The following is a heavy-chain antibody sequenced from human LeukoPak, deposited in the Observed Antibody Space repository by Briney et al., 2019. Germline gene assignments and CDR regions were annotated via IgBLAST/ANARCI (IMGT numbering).Heavy chain of an antibody. J-gene: IGHJ4*02. D-gene: IGHD3-10*01. CDR3: VKGPYGSGTHYPPDY. CDR2: ISWNSGSI. V-gene: IGHV3-9*01. CDR1: GFTFDDYA. Sequence: GRSLRLSCAASGFTFDDYAMHWVRQAPGKGLEWVSGISWNSGSIGYADSVKGRFTISRDNAKNSLYLQMNSLRAEDTALYYCVKGPYGSGTHYPPDYWGQGTLVTVSS.